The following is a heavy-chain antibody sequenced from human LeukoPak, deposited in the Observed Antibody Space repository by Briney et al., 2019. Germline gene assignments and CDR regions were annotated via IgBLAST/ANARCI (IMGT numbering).Heavy chain of an antibody. Sequence: PGRSLRLSCAASGFTFDDFAMHWVRQSPGKGLEWVSGISWNSDTTAYADSVKGRFTISRDNANKPLYLLMNSLRSEDTAFYYCGKAPHYYTSATYWDYFENWGQGSLVTVSS. J-gene: IGHJ4*02. V-gene: IGHV3-9*01. CDR1: GFTFDDFA. CDR3: GKAPHYYTSATYWDYFEN. D-gene: IGHD3-10*01. CDR2: ISWNSDTT.